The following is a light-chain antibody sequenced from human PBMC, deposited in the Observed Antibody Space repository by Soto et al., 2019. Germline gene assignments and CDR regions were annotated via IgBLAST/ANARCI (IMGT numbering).Light chain of an antibody. Sequence: DIQMTQSPSSLSASVGDRVTITCRASQSISTYLNWYQQKLGKAPKPLISGASSLQGGVPSRFSGSGSGTDFTLTISSLQPEDFATYYCQQCSFTLTFGGGTKLEIK. CDR1: QSISTY. CDR2: GAS. J-gene: IGKJ4*01. CDR3: QQCSFTLT. V-gene: IGKV1-39*01.